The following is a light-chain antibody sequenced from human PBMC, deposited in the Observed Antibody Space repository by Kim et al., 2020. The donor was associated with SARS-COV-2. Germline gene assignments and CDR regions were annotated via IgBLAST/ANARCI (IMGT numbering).Light chain of an antibody. J-gene: IGLJ3*02. CDR1: IGAVTSGYY. CDR3: LLYYGGAQPWV. V-gene: IGLV7-43*01. Sequence: QAVVTQEPSLTVSTGGTVTLTCASSIGAVTSGYYPNWFQQKPGQAPRALIYSTSNKYSWTPARFSGSLLGGKAALTLSGVQPEDEAEYYCLLYYGGAQPWVFGGGTQLPVL. CDR2: STS.